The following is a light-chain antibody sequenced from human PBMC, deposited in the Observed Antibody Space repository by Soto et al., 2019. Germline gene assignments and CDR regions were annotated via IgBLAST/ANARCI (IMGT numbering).Light chain of an antibody. CDR3: CSYAGSDTLI. CDR1: SSDVGGYNY. Sequence: QSALTQPRSVSGSPGQSVTISCTGTSSDVGGYNYVSWYQHHPGKAPKLIIYDVSKGPSGVPAHFSGSKSGNTASLTISGLQAEDEADYYCCSYAGSDTLIFGGGTQLTVL. J-gene: IGLJ2*01. CDR2: DVS. V-gene: IGLV2-11*01.